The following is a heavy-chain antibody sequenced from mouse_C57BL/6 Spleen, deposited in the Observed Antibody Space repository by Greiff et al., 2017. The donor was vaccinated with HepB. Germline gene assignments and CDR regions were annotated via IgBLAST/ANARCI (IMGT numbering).Heavy chain of an antibody. V-gene: IGHV1-55*01. J-gene: IGHJ2*01. CDR2: IYPGSGST. Sequence: QVQLQQPGAELVKPGASVKMSCKASGYTFTSYWITWVKQRPGQGLEWIGDIYPGSGSTNYNEKFKSKATLTVDTSSSTAYMQLSSLTSEDSAVYYCARDYDYDRRDGYFDYWGQGTTLTVSS. CDR3: ARDYDYDRRDGYFDY. CDR1: GYTFTSYW. D-gene: IGHD2-4*01.